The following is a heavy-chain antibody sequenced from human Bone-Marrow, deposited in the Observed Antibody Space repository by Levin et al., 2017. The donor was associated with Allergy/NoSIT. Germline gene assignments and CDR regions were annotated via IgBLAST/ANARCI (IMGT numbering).Heavy chain of an antibody. CDR1: GFTFSNAW. V-gene: IGHV3-15*01. J-gene: IGHJ6*03. D-gene: IGHD5-24*01. CDR2: IKSKTDGGPT. CDR3: TTDSQENYMDV. Sequence: ETLSLTCAASGFTFSNAWMSWVRQAPGKGLEWVGRIKSKTDGGPTDYAAPVKGRFTISRDDSKNTLYLQMTSLKTEDTAVYYCTTDSQENYMDVWGKGTTVTVSS.